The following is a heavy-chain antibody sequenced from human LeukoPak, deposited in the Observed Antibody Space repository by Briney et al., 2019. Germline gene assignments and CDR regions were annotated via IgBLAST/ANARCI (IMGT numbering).Heavy chain of an antibody. Sequence: GASVKASCKASGYTFTGYYMHWVRQAPGQGLEWMGWINPNSGGTNYAQKFQGRVTMTRDTSISTAYMELSRLRSDDTAVYYCARVISSSSRETFDYWGQGTLVTVSS. V-gene: IGHV1-2*02. CDR1: GYTFTGYY. J-gene: IGHJ4*02. D-gene: IGHD6-6*01. CDR3: ARVISSSSRETFDY. CDR2: INPNSGGT.